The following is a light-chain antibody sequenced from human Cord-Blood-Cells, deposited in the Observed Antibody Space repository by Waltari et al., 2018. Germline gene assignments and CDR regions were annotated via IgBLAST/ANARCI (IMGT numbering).Light chain of an antibody. Sequence: QSALTQPPSASGSPGQSVTISCTGTTSDVGGYNSVPCYQQHPGKAPKLMIYEVSKRPSGVPDRFSGSKSGNTASLTVSGLQAEDEADYYCSSYAGSNNYVFGTGTKVTVL. V-gene: IGLV2-8*01. CDR1: TSDVGGYNS. CDR3: SSYAGSNNYV. CDR2: EVS. J-gene: IGLJ1*01.